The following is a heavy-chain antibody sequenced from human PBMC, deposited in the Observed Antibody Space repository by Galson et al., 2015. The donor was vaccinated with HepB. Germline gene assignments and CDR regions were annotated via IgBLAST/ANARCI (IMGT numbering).Heavy chain of an antibody. J-gene: IGHJ5*02. V-gene: IGHV3-11*06. CDR1: GFTFSDYY. CDR2: ISSSSSYT. CDR3: ARDVSLTFGGVKHGMLDP. D-gene: IGHD3-16*01. Sequence: SLRLSCAASGFTFSDYYMSWIRQAPGKGLEWVSYISSSSSYTNYADSVKGRFTISRDNAKNSLYLQMNSLRAEDTAVYYCARDVSLTFGGVKHGMLDPWGQGTLVTVSS.